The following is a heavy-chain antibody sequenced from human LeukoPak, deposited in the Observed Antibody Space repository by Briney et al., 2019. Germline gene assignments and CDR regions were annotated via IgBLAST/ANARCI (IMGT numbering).Heavy chain of an antibody. V-gene: IGHV3-48*01. CDR2: ISSSSSTI. CDR3: ARRKTYYYDSSGYA. CDR1: GFTFSTYS. D-gene: IGHD3-22*01. Sequence: PGGSLRLSCEASGFTFSTYSMNWVRQAPGKGLEWVSHISSSSSTIYYADSVKGRFTISRDNARNSLYLQMNSLRADDRAVYYCARRKTYYYDSSGYAWGQGTLVTVSS. J-gene: IGHJ4*02.